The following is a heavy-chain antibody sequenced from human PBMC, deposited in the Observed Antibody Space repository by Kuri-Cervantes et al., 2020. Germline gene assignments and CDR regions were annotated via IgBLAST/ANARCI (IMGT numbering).Heavy chain of an antibody. V-gene: IGHV3-74*01. CDR1: GFIFSSFA. J-gene: IGHJ4*02. CDR2: INIDGNSR. Sequence: GESLKISCAASGFIFSSFAMSWVRQAPGRGLVWVSRINIDGNSRSYAESVKGRFTISRDNAKNTLYPQMNSLRAEDTAIYYCVSRVYSNYYFDYWGQGALVTVSS. CDR3: VSRVYSNYYFDY. D-gene: IGHD4-11*01.